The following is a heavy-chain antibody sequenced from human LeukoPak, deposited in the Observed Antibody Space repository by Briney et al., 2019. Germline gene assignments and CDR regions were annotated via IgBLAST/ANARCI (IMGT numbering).Heavy chain of an antibody. CDR2: IYDGGST. D-gene: IGHD6-6*01. CDR3: AKGTYSSSPRDY. CDR1: GFTVSSNS. Sequence: GGSLRLSCAASGFTVSSNSMSWVRQAPGKGLEWVSVIYDGGSTYHTDSVKGRFSISRDNFKNTVYLQMNSLRAEDTAVYYCAKGTYSSSPRDYWGQGTLVTVSS. V-gene: IGHV3-66*01. J-gene: IGHJ4*02.